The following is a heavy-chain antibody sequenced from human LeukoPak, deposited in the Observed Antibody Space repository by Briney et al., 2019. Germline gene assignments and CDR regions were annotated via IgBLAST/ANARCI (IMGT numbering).Heavy chain of an antibody. V-gene: IGHV3-74*01. J-gene: IGHJ3*02. CDR2: INSDESNT. Sequence: GGSLRLSCAASGFTFSHYLMHWVRQAPGKGLVWFSRINSDESNTNSYADSVKGRFIISRDNAKNTLYLQMNSLRAEDTAVYFCGRGGNGIDIWGQGTTVIVSS. D-gene: IGHD2-8*01. CDR3: GRGGNGIDI. CDR1: GFTFSHYL.